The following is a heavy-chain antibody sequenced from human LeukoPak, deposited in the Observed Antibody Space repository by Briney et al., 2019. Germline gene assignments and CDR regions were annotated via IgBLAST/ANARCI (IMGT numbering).Heavy chain of an antibody. CDR3: ARTNTHWFNSVIDR. CDR2: IWDDGIKT. D-gene: IGHD3-9*01. CDR1: GFTFSAYP. J-gene: IGHJ5*02. V-gene: IGHV3-33*01. Sequence: GGSLRLSCAASGFTFSAYPLHWVRQAPGKGLEWVSLIWDDGIKTSYADSVKGRFTISRDNSKNTVYLQMNSLRVEDTAVYFCARTNTHWFNSVIDRWGQGTLVAVSS.